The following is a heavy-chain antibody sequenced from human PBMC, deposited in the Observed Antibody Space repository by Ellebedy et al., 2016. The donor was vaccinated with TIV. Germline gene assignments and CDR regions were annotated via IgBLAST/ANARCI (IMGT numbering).Heavy chain of an antibody. CDR1: GFTFSNYV. CDR3: TKRADNGGSFDY. V-gene: IGHV3-23*01. D-gene: IGHD1-1*01. Sequence: PGGSLRLSCAASGFTFSNYVMAWVRQVPGKGLEWVSAMAEYDGRTCYADSVRGRFTISRDNSGNTLFLQMNSLRAEDTAIYYCTKRADNGGSFDYWGQGARVTVSS. J-gene: IGHJ4*02. CDR2: MAEYDGRT.